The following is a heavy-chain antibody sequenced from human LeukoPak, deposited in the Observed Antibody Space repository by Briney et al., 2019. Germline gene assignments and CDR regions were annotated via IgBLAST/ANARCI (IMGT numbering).Heavy chain of an antibody. Sequence: GSLRLSCAASGFTFRSYEMNWVRQAPGKGLEWVPYISSSGSTIYYADSVKGRFTISRDNATNSLYLQMNSLRAEDTAVYYCARGYWTVTTRDYFDYWGQGTLVTVSS. CDR2: ISSSGSTI. CDR1: GFTFRSYE. CDR3: ARGYWTVTTRDYFDY. J-gene: IGHJ4*02. D-gene: IGHD4-17*01. V-gene: IGHV3-48*03.